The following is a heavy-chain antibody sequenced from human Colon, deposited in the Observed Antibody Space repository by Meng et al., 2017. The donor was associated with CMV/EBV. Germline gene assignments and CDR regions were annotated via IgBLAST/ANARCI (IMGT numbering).Heavy chain of an antibody. Sequence: GESLKISCAASGFTFSSYAMSWVRQAPGKGLEWVSAISGSGGSTYYADSVKGRFTISRDNSKNTLYLQMNSLRAEDTAVYYCANPPPGLGYCSGGSYESGYWGQGTLVTVSS. CDR1: GFTFSSYA. CDR3: ANPPPGLGYCSGGSYESGY. CDR2: ISGSGGST. D-gene: IGHD2-15*01. J-gene: IGHJ4*02. V-gene: IGHV3-23*01.